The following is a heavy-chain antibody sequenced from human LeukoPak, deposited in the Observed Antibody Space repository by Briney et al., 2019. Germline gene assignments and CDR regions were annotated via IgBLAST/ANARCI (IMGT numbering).Heavy chain of an antibody. V-gene: IGHV3-23*01. CDR1: GFTFDNFA. CDR3: ARGLFDFDY. Sequence: PGGSLRLSCAPSGFTFDNFAMTWVRQAPGKGLEWVLEITGSGGSTYYADSVKGRFTISRDNSKNTLYLQMNSLRAEDTAIYYCARGLFDFDYWGQGTLATVSS. D-gene: IGHD3-10*01. CDR2: ITGSGGST. J-gene: IGHJ4*02.